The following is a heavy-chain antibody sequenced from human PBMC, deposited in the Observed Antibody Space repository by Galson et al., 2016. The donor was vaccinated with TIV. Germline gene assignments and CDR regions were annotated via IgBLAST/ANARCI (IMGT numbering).Heavy chain of an antibody. J-gene: IGHJ3*02. Sequence: CAISGDSVSSDSAAWNWVRQSPSRGLEWLGRTYYRSRWYYDYKVSVKSRITINPDTSKNQFSLQLNSVTPEDTAVYYCTRAAGKNGASCYAPCETFDIWGPGTVLTVSS. D-gene: IGHD2-2*01. V-gene: IGHV6-1*01. CDR2: TYYRSRWYY. CDR1: GDSVSSDSAA. CDR3: TRAAGKNGASCYAPCETFDI.